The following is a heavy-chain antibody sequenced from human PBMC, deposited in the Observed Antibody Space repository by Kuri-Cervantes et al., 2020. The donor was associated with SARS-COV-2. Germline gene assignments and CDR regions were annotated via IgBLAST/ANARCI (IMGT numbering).Heavy chain of an antibody. V-gene: IGHV3-30*02. CDR1: GFTFSSYG. CDR2: ISYDGRNK. J-gene: IGHJ4*02. CDR3: TTIIDY. Sequence: GESLKISCAASGFTFSSYGMHWVRQAPGKRLEWLANISYDGRNKYYADSVKGRFTISRDNSENTLYLQMNSLRVEDTAIYYCTTIIDYWGQGTLVTVSS.